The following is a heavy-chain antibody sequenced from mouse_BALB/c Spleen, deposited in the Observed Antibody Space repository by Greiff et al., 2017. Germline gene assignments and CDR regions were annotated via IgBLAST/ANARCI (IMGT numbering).Heavy chain of an antibody. V-gene: IGHV1-20*02. J-gene: IGHJ1*01. CDR2: INPYNGDT. Sequence: EVKLMESGPELVKPGASVKISCKASGYSFTGYFMNWVMQSHGKSLEWIGRINPYNGDTFYNQKFKGKATLTVDKSSSTAHMELRSLASEDSAVYYCARGDGNYWYFDVWGAGTTVTVSS. CDR1: GYSFTGYF. CDR3: ARGDGNYWYFDV. D-gene: IGHD2-1*01.